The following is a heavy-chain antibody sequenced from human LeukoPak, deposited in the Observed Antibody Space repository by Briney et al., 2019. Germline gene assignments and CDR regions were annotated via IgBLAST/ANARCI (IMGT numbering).Heavy chain of an antibody. CDR2: IKSKTDGGTT. J-gene: IGHJ4*02. V-gene: IGHV3-15*01. CDR3: TTLSALVGATLRLDY. D-gene: IGHD1-26*01. Sequence: PGGSLRLSCAASGFTFSNAWMSWARHAPGKGREWVGRIKSKTDGGTTDYAAPVKGRFTISRDDSKNTLYLQMNSLKTEDTAVYYCTTLSALVGATLRLDYWGQGTLVTVSS. CDR1: GFTFSNAW.